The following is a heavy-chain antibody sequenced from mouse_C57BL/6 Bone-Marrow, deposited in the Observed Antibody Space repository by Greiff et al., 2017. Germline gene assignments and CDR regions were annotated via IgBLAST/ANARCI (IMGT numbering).Heavy chain of an antibody. J-gene: IGHJ2*01. V-gene: IGHV1-81*01. CDR1: GYTFTCYG. CDR2: IYPRSGNS. D-gene: IGHD1-1*01. Sequence: QVQLQQSGAELAGPGASVTLSCKASGYTFTCYGIRWVMQRTGQGLEWIGVIYPRSGNSYYNAKFTGKATLTADRASSTAYMELRSLTSEDSAVYFCSRNYGSSDDYWGQGTTLTVSS. CDR3: SRNYGSSDDY.